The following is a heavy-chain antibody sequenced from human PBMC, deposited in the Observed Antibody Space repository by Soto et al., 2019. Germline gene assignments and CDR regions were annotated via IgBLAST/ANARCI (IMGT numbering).Heavy chain of an antibody. D-gene: IGHD6-19*01. Sequence: ASVKVSCKASGYTFTSYYMHWVRQAPGQGLEWMGIINPSGGSTSYAQKFQGRVTMTRDTSTSTVYMELSSLRSEDTAVYYCARDFIAVADPGGHWFDPWGQGTQVTVSS. CDR3: ARDFIAVADPGGHWFDP. CDR2: INPSGGST. V-gene: IGHV1-46*01. CDR1: GYTFTSYY. J-gene: IGHJ5*02.